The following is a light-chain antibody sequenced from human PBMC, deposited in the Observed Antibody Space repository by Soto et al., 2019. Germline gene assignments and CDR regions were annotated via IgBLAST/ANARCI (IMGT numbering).Light chain of an antibody. CDR1: QTVGRD. CDR3: QQYNNWPPFT. J-gene: IGKJ4*01. V-gene: IGKV3-15*01. CDR2: GAS. Sequence: EVVMTQSPGTLSVSPGERVALSCRASQTVGRDLAWYQQKPGQAPRLLIYGASTRAAGIPARFSGSGFSTEFSLTISSLQSEDSAIYYCQQYNNWPPFTFGGGTKVEIK.